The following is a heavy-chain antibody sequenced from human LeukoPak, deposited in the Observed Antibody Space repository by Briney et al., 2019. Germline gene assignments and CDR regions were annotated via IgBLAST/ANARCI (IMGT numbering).Heavy chain of an antibody. D-gene: IGHD6-13*01. CDR3: ASLFPGIASWEI. V-gene: IGHV5-51*01. Sequence: GESLKISCKGSGYSFTNYWIGWVRQMPGKGLEWMGIIYPGDSHTRYGPSFQGQVTISADKSIRTAYLQWSRLSASDTAMYYCASLFPGIASWEIWGQGTLVIVSS. CDR1: GYSFTNYW. J-gene: IGHJ1*01. CDR2: IYPGDSHT.